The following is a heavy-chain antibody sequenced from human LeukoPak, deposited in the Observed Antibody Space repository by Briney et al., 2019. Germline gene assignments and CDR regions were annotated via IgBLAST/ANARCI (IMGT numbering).Heavy chain of an antibody. CDR2: ISYDGSNK. D-gene: IGHD3-22*01. V-gene: IGHV3-30*18. Sequence: GGSLRLSCAASGFTFSSYGMHWVRQAPGKGLEWVAVISYDGSNKYYADSVKGRFTISRDNSKNTLYLQMNSLRAEDTALYYCAKGRSGYYPYYFDYWGQGTLVTVSS. CDR1: GFTFSSYG. J-gene: IGHJ4*02. CDR3: AKGRSGYYPYYFDY.